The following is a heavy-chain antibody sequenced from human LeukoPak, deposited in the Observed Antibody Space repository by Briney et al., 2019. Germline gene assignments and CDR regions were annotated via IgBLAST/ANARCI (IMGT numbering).Heavy chain of an antibody. D-gene: IGHD6-6*01. V-gene: IGHV3-23*01. CDR3: ANGRDSSSSFSYYYYYMDV. CDR1: GFTFSSYA. CDR2: ISGSGGST. J-gene: IGHJ6*03. Sequence: GGSLRLSCAASGFTFSSYAMSWVRQAPGKGLEWVSAISGSGGSTYYADSVKGRFTISRDNSKNTLYLQMNSLRAEDTAVYYCANGRDSSSSFSYYYYYMDVWGKGTTATVSS.